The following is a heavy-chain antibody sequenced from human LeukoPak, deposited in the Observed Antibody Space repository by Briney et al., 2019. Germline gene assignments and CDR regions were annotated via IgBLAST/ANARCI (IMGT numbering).Heavy chain of an antibody. CDR1: GFAFSASA. D-gene: IGHD4-17*01. CDR3: TSDYGDLYDI. J-gene: IGHJ4*02. Sequence: QTGGSLRPSCAASGFAFSASAVHWVRLASGKGLEWVGRISNTASNHPPAYAASVKGRCTISRDDSKNTAYLQLNSLKTEDTAVYYCTSDYGDLYDIWGQGTLVTVSS. CDR2: ISNTASNHPP. V-gene: IGHV3-73*01.